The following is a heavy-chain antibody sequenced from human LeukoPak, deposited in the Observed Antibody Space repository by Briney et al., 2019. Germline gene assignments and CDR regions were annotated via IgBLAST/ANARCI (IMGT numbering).Heavy chain of an antibody. CDR3: ARDPKQLGNYYYYYGMDV. V-gene: IGHV3-48*01. D-gene: IGHD6-13*01. CDR1: GFTFSSYS. J-gene: IGHJ6*02. Sequence: GGSLRLSCAASGFTFSSYSMNWVRHAPGKGLEWVSYISSSSSTIYYADSVKGRFTISRDNAKNSLYLQMNSLRAEDTAVYYCARDPKQLGNYYYYYGMDVWGQGTTVTVSS. CDR2: ISSSSSTI.